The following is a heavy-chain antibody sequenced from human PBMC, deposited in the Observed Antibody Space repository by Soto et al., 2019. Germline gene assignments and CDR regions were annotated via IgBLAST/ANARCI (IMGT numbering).Heavy chain of an antibody. V-gene: IGHV3-23*01. CDR2: ILVDGRT. Sequence: GSLRLSCAASGXPCGSYDMTWVRQAPGKGLEWVSTILVDGRTFYVDSVKGRFTISRDNSRKTVYLQMNSLTAGDTDLYYCAKATATGGGAFDFCGQGTMVTVSS. J-gene: IGHJ3*01. D-gene: IGHD2-8*02. CDR1: GXPCGSYD. CDR3: AKATATGGGAFDF.